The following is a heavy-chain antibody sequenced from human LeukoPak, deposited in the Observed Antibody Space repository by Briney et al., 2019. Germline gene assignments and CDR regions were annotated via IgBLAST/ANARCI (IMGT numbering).Heavy chain of an antibody. CDR2: MNPNSGNT. CDR1: GYTFISSD. V-gene: IGHV1-8*03. D-gene: IGHD2/OR15-2a*01. Sequence: ASVRVSCKASGYTFISSDINWVRQATGQGLEWMGWMNPNSGNTGYAQKFQGRVTLTRNISIRTAYMELSSLRSEDTAVYYCTRGLSRSFDPWGQGTLVTVSS. J-gene: IGHJ5*02. CDR3: TRGLSRSFDP.